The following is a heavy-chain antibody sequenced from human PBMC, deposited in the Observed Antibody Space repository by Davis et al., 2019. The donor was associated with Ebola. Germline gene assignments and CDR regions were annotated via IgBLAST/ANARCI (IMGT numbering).Heavy chain of an antibody. D-gene: IGHD3-16*01. V-gene: IGHV1-18*01. CDR3: ARVWGMFAHADW. CDR1: GYTFTTYG. CDR2: ISPYNGNT. J-gene: IGHJ4*02. Sequence: ASVKVSCKASGYTFTTYGITWVRQAPGQGLEWMGWISPYNGNTNYARKLQGRVTMTTDTSTTTAYMDLRNLRSDDTAVYYCARVWGMFAHADWWGQGTLVTVSS.